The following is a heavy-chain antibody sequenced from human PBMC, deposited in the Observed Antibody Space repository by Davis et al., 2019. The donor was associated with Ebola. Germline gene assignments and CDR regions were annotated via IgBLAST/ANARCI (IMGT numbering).Heavy chain of an antibody. CDR2: IYPGDSDT. D-gene: IGHD3-10*01. CDR1: GSSFISYW. J-gene: IGHJ5*02. Sequence: PAGSLTLSCTGSGSSFISYWIGWVRQMPGKGLEWMGIIYPGDSDTIYSPSFQGQVTISADKSISTAYLQWSSLKASDTAMYYCARLRGSGSYPRGWFDPWGQGTLVTVSS. CDR3: ARLRGSGSYPRGWFDP. V-gene: IGHV5-51*01.